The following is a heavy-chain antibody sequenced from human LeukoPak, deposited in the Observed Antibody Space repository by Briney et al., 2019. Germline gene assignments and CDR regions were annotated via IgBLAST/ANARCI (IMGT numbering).Heavy chain of an antibody. D-gene: IGHD1-14*01. CDR1: GFPFNSFW. CDR2: MNEYSTTI. Sequence: GGSLRLSCAASGFPFNSFWMHWVRQAPGKGLVWVSDMNEYSTTIRYADSVKGRFTISRDNAKSILYLQMNNLRAEDMAMYFCARGGVNPVDHWGQGTLVTVSS. V-gene: IGHV3-74*01. CDR3: ARGGVNPVDH. J-gene: IGHJ4*02.